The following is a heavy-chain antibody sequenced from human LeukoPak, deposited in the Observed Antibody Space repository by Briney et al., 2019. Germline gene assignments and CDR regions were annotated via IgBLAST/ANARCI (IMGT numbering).Heavy chain of an antibody. J-gene: IGHJ6*02. V-gene: IGHV1-24*01. CDR2: FDPEDGET. D-gene: IGHD2-2*02. Sequence: GASVKVSCKVPGYTLTELSMHWVRQAPGKGLEWMGGFDPEDGETIYAQKFQGRVTMTEDTSTDTAYMELSSLRSEDTAVYYCATVGCSSTSCYKGSYYYYGMDVWGQGTTVTVSS. CDR3: ATVGCSSTSCYKGSYYYYGMDV. CDR1: GYTLTELS.